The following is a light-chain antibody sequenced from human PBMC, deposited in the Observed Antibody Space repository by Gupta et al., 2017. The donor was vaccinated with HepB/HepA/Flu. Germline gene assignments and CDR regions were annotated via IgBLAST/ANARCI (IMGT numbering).Light chain of an antibody. V-gene: IGKV1-39*01. CDR2: AAS. J-gene: IGKJ1*01. CDR1: QNIKNY. CDR3: QESFSNTRT. Sequence: DIQMSQSPSSLSASLGDRVTITCRASQNIKNYLNWYQQKPGKAPKLLIFAASNCESGVPSRFSGSGSVTDFPLTISSLQPEDFATYYCQESFSNTRTFGQGTKVEIK.